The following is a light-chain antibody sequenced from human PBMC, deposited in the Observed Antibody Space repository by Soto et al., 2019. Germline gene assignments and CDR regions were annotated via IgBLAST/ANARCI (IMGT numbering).Light chain of an antibody. J-gene: IGKJ1*01. V-gene: IGKV1-5*03. CDR2: KAP. CDR3: QHYNSFSWT. Sequence: DIQITQSPSTLSASVGDRVTITCRASQSISSWLVWYQQKPGKAPKLLIYKAPNLQSGVPSRFSGGGSGTEFTLTISSLQPDDFATYYCQHYNSFSWTFGQGTKVDIK. CDR1: QSISSW.